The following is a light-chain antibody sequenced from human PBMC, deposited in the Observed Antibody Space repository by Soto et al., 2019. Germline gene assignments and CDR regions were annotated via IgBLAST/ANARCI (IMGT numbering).Light chain of an antibody. Sequence: EIVLTQSPGTLSLSPGERATLSCRASQSVSSSYLAWYQQKPGQAPRLLIYGASSRATVIPDRFSGSGSGTDFTLTISRLEPEDFAVYYCQQYGSSPRTFGQGTQGGYQ. CDR3: QQYGSSPRT. CDR2: GAS. V-gene: IGKV3-20*01. CDR1: QSVSSSY. J-gene: IGKJ1*01.